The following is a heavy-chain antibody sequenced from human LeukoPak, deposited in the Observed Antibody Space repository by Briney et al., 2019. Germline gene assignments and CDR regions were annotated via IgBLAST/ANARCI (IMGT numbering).Heavy chain of an antibody. CDR3: ARQYSSSSFDY. CDR2: IYPGGSDI. Sequence: GESLKISCKGSGYLFTSYWIGWVRQMPGKGLEWMGIIYPGGSDIRYSPSFQGQVTISADKSISTAYLQWSSLKASDTAMYYCARQYSSSSFDYWGQGTLVAVSS. V-gene: IGHV5-51*01. D-gene: IGHD6-13*01. J-gene: IGHJ4*02. CDR1: GYLFTSYW.